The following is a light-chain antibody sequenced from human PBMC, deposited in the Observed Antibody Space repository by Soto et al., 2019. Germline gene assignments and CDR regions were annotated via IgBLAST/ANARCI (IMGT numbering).Light chain of an antibody. J-gene: IGKJ2*01. CDR3: QLYTSSSAYT. CDR2: GTS. Sequence: DSVLTQSPGTLSLSPGERATLSCSASQSVATQFFTWSQQRPGQAPRVLIYGTSTRATGIPDRFSGSGSGRDFPLTISRLVPEDFAVYYCQLYTSSSAYTFGQRTKLEIK. V-gene: IGKV3-20*01. CDR1: QSVATQF.